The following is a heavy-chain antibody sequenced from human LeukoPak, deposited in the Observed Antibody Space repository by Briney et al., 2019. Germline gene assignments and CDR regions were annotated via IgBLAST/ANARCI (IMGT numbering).Heavy chain of an antibody. V-gene: IGHV3-43*01. J-gene: IGHJ4*02. CDR3: IKDAAYSSSWFGYFDY. Sequence: PGGSLRLSCAAAGFTFHDHTMHWVRQGPGKRLEWVALITWDGDVTHYADSVKGRFTISRDNSKNSLFPQMNSATTEDTALYYCIKDAAYSSSWFGYFDYWGQGTLVTVSS. CDR1: GFTFHDHT. CDR2: ITWDGDVT. D-gene: IGHD6-13*01.